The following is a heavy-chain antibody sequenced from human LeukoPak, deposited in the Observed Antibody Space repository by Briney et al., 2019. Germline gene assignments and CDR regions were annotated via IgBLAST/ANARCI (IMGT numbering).Heavy chain of an antibody. V-gene: IGHV3-23*01. J-gene: IGHJ4*02. CDR3: AKGGFIAVCDDPFDY. CDR2: ISGSGDGT. CDR1: GFTFSSYA. Sequence: GGSLRLSCTASGFTFSSYAMNWVRQAPGKGLEWVSGISGSGDGTYYADSVKGRFTISRDHSKNTLYLQMNSLGADDTAVYYCAKGGFIAVCDDPFDYWGQGTLVTVSS. D-gene: IGHD6-19*01.